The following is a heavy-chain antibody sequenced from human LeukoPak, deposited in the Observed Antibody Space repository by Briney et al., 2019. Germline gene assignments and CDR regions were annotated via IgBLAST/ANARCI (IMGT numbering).Heavy chain of an antibody. CDR1: GFTFSSYG. CDR3: AKSADAVAALLNYYGMDV. Sequence: PGGSLRLFCAASGFTFSSYGMHWVRQAPGKGLEWVAVISYDGSNKYYADSVKGRFTISRDNSKNTLYLQMNSLRAEDTAVYYCAKSADAVAALLNYYGMDVWGQGTTVTVSS. J-gene: IGHJ6*02. D-gene: IGHD6-19*01. V-gene: IGHV3-30*18. CDR2: ISYDGSNK.